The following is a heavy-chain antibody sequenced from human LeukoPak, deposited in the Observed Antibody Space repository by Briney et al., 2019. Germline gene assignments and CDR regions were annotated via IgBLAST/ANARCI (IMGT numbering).Heavy chain of an antibody. CDR2: ISWNSGSI. J-gene: IGHJ5*02. V-gene: IGHV3-9*01. CDR3: AKDGSGGSYFRWFDP. Sequence: GRSLRPSCAASGFTFDDYAMHWVRQAPGKGLEWVSGISWNSGSIGYADSVKGRFTISRDNAKNSLYLQMNSLRAEDTALYYCAKDGSGGSYFRWFDPWGQGTLVTVSS. CDR1: GFTFDDYA. D-gene: IGHD1-26*01.